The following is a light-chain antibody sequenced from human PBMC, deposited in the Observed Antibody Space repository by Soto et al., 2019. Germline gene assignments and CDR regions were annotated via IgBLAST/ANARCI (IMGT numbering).Light chain of an antibody. CDR1: SSNIGAGYD. CDR2: GNT. J-gene: IGLJ2*01. Sequence: QSVLTQPPSVSGAPGQRVTISCTGSSSNIGAGYDVHWYQQFPGTTPKFLIYGNTNRPSGVPDRFSASKSGTSASLDITGLQAEDEAEYFCQSYDSSLTCVFGGGTKLTVL. CDR3: QSYDSSLTCV. V-gene: IGLV1-40*01.